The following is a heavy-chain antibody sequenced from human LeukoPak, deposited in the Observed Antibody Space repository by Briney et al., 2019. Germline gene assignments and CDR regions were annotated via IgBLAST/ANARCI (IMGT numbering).Heavy chain of an antibody. J-gene: IGHJ3*01. Sequence: SETLSLTCTVSNDSINNYYWSWIRQPPGKGLEWIGYIYYSGSTNYNPSLQSRVTMSVDTSKNQFSLRLSSVTAADTAVYYCARGLRFMEFLLYPGAFDVWGRGTMVTVSS. CDR2: IYYSGST. CDR1: NDSINNYY. CDR3: ARGLRFMEFLLYPGAFDV. V-gene: IGHV4-59*01. D-gene: IGHD3-3*01.